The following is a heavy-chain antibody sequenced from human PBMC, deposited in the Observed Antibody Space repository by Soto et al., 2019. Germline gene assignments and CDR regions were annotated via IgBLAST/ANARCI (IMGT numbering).Heavy chain of an antibody. CDR1: GGSITSSY. D-gene: IGHD5-18*01. V-gene: IGHV3-23*01. CDR3: ASLDTARIQIAGY. J-gene: IGHJ4*02. Sequence: ETLSLTCTVSGGSITSSYWSWIRKSPGKGLEWVSTISGSSTRTYYADSVKGRFTISRDNSKNTLYLQMNSLRAEDTAVYYCASLDTARIQIAGYWGQGIQVTVSS. CDR2: ISGSSTRT.